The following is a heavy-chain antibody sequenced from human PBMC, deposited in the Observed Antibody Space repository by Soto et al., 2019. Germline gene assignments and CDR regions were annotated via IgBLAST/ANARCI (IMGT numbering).Heavy chain of an antibody. J-gene: IGHJ5*02. Sequence: QVQLVQSGAEVKKPGSSVKVSCKASGGTFSSYAISWVRQAPGQGLEWMGGIIPIFGTAHYAQKVQSRVTITADESTSTGYMELSSLSSEDTAVYYCARVEAAGTGWFAPWGQGTLVTVSS. CDR1: GGTFSSYA. CDR2: IIPIFGTA. CDR3: ARVEAAGTGWFAP. D-gene: IGHD6-13*01. V-gene: IGHV1-69*12.